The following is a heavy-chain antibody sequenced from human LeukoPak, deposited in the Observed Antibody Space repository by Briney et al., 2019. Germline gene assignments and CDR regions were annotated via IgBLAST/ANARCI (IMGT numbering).Heavy chain of an antibody. CDR2: ISSSSSYI. CDR3: ARDSVLLWFGEPLGYMDV. CDR1: GFTFSSYS. D-gene: IGHD3-10*01. V-gene: IGHV3-21*01. Sequence: GGSLRLSCAASGFTFSSYSMNWVRQAPGKGLEWVSSISSSSSYIYYADSVKGRFTISRDNAKNSLYLQMNSLRAEDTAVYYCARDSVLLWFGEPLGYMDVWGKGTTVTVSS. J-gene: IGHJ6*03.